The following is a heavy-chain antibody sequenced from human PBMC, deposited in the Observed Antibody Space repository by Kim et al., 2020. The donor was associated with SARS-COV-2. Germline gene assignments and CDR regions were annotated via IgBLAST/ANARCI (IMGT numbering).Heavy chain of an antibody. Sequence: ASVKVSCKASGYTFTSYGISWVRQAPGQGLEWMGWISAYNGNTNYAQKLQGRVTMTPDTSTSPAYMELRSLRSDDTALYYGASFNLAAAGYFGYWGQGTLVTVSS. CDR1: GYTFTSYG. CDR3: ASFNLAAAGYFGY. CDR2: ISAYNGNT. J-gene: IGHJ4*02. D-gene: IGHD6-13*01. V-gene: IGHV1-18*01.